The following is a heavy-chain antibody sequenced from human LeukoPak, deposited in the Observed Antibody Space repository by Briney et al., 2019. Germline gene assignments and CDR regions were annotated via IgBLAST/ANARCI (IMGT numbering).Heavy chain of an antibody. CDR1: GFTVSTNF. J-gene: IGHJ4*02. CDR2: LYNDAFGSTT. V-gene: IGHV3-53*01. Sequence: GGSLRLSCAGSGFTVSTNFMSWVRQAPGKGLEWVSTLYNDAFGSTTYYADSVTGRFTISRDNSQNTLFLQMSSLIAEDTAMYYCARELGGGGLHYFDYWGRGTLVTVSP. D-gene: IGHD3-16*01. CDR3: ARELGGGGLHYFDY.